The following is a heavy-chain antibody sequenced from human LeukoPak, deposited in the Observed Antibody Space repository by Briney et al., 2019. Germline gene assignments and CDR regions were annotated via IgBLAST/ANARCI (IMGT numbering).Heavy chain of an antibody. D-gene: IGHD5-12*01. CDR1: GYRFTNYW. J-gene: IGHJ4*02. Sequence: GESLKISCKGSGYRFTNYWIAWVRQMPGKGLEWMGTIYPGDSDTRYSPSFQGQVTISVDKSISTAYLQWSSLKASDTAMYYCARYSGYGGDDDWGQGTLVTVSS. V-gene: IGHV5-51*01. CDR3: ARYSGYGGDDD. CDR2: IYPGDSDT.